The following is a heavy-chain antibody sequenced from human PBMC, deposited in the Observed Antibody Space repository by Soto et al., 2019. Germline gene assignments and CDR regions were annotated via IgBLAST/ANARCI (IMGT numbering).Heavy chain of an antibody. Sequence: SETLSLTCTVSGGSISPYYWSWIRQPPGKGLEWVGYIYYGGSTSYNPSLKSRVTISLETSKSQFSLRLSSVTAADTAVYYCARLGEYYQLLDLWGPGTLVTGSS. CDR1: GGSISPYY. J-gene: IGHJ5*02. D-gene: IGHD2-2*01. CDR2: IYYGGST. CDR3: ARLGEYYQLLDL. V-gene: IGHV4-59*08.